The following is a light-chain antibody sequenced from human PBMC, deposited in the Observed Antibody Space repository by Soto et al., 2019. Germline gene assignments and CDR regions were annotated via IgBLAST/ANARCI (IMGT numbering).Light chain of an antibody. V-gene: IGLV2-11*01. CDR1: SSDVGTYDY. CDR2: DVT. Sequence: QSALTQPRSVSGSPGQSVTISCTGTSSDVGTYDYVSWYQQHPGKAPKLMIYDVTKRPSGVPDRFSGSKSGNTASLTISGLQAEDEADYYCCSYAGGYTLVFGGGTQLTVL. CDR3: CSYAGGYTLV. J-gene: IGLJ2*01.